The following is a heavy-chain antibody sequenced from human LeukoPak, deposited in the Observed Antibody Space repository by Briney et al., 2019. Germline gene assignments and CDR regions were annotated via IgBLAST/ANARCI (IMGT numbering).Heavy chain of an antibody. D-gene: IGHD5-18*01. CDR1: GGSFSGYY. J-gene: IGHJ2*01. CDR2: INHSGST. CDR3: ARGGYSYGSAGLFGYFDL. V-gene: IGHV4-34*01. Sequence: KPSETLSLTCAVYGGSFSGYYWSWLRQPPGKGLEWIGEINHSGSTNYNPSLKSRVTISVDTSKNQFSLKLSSVTAADTAVYYCARGGYSYGSAGLFGYFDLWGRGTLVTVSS.